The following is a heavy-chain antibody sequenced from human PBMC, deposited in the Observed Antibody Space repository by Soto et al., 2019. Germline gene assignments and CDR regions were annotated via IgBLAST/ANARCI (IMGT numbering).Heavy chain of an antibody. Sequence: GGSLRLSCAASGFTFSSYSMNWVRQAPGKGLEWVSSISSSSSYIYYADSVKGRFTISRDNAKNSLYLQMNSLRAEDTAVYYCARDPWIAAAGTVPYYGMDVWGQGTTVTVSS. J-gene: IGHJ6*02. D-gene: IGHD6-13*01. CDR2: ISSSSSYI. V-gene: IGHV3-21*01. CDR1: GFTFSSYS. CDR3: ARDPWIAAAGTVPYYGMDV.